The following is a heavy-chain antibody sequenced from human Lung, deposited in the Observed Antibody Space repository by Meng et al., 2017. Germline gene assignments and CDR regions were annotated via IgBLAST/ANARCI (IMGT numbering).Heavy chain of an antibody. CDR1: GDSFSRGDHY. CDR2: IYYTGST. J-gene: IGHJ5*02. D-gene: IGHD1-14*01. V-gene: IGHV4-31*03. Sequence: QVQPQESGPVLLTPSQTLTLTRPVAGDSFSRGDHYWNWIRQHSGKGLEFIGFIYYTGSTHYSPSLQSRVTNSVDTSKIQFSLQLSSLTAATTALYYCARGGNITTMVPWWFAPCGQGTLVTVSS. CDR3: ARGGNITTMVPWWFAP.